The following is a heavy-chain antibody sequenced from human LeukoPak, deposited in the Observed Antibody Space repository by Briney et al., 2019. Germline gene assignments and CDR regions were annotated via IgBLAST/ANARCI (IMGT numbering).Heavy chain of an antibody. J-gene: IGHJ4*02. D-gene: IGHD5-12*01. CDR2: IYYSGST. Sequence: SETLSLTCTVSGGSISSSSYYWGWIRQPPGKGLEWIGSIYYSGSTYYNPSLKSRVTISVDTSKNQFSLKLSSVTAADTAVYYCARVGYSGYGWPGVVDYWGQGTLVTVSS. V-gene: IGHV4-39*07. CDR3: ARVGYSGYGWPGVVDY. CDR1: GGSISSSSYY.